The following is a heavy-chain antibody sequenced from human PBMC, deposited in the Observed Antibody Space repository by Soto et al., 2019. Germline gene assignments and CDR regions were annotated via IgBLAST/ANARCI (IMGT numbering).Heavy chain of an antibody. V-gene: IGHV4-59*08. CDR2: IYYTGST. CDR1: GGSISGSF. CDR3: ARSLRRGPPFDY. Sequence: SETLSLTCTVSGGSISGSFWSWIRQSPGKGLESIGYIYYTGSTNSNPSLNGRVTISVDTSKNQFSLKLSSVTAADTAVYYCARSLRRGPPFDYWGQGTLVTVSS. D-gene: IGHD3-10*01. J-gene: IGHJ4*02.